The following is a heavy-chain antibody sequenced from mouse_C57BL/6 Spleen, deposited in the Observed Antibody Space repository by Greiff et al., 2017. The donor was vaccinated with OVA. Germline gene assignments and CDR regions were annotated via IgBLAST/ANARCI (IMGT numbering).Heavy chain of an antibody. CDR2: IDPEDGET. Sequence: VQLQQSGAELVKPGASVTLSCTASGFNIKDYYMHWVKQRTEQGLEWIGRIDPEDGETKYAPKFQGKATITSDTSSNTAYLQLSSLTSEDTAVYYCAPQGEIYFDYWGQGTTLTVSS. J-gene: IGHJ2*01. V-gene: IGHV14-2*01. CDR1: GFNIKDYY. CDR3: APQGEIYFDY.